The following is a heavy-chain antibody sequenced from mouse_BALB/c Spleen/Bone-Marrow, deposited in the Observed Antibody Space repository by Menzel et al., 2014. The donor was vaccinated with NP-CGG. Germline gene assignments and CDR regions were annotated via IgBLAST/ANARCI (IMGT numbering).Heavy chain of an antibody. D-gene: IGHD2-2*01. CDR3: ARQGIYYGYDPFAY. J-gene: IGHJ3*01. V-gene: IGHV5-6-5*01. Sequence: VKLQESGGGLVKPGGSLKLSCAASGFTFSSYAMSWVRQTPEKRLEWVASISSGGSTYYPDSVKGRFTISRDNARNILYLQMSRLKSEDTAMYYCARQGIYYGYDPFAYWGQGTLVTVS. CDR2: ISSGGST. CDR1: GFTFSSYA.